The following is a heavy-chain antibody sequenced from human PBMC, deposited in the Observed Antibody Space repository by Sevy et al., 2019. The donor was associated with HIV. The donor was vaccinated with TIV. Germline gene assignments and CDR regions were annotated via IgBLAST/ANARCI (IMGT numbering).Heavy chain of an antibody. CDR3: ATYDYVWGSYHY. J-gene: IGHJ4*02. CDR1: GGSFSGYY. CDR2: INHSGST. Sequence: SETLSLTCAVYGGSFSGYYWSWIRQPPGKGLEWIGEINHSGSTNYNPSLKSRVTISVDTSKNQFSRKLSPVTAADTAVYYCATYDYVWGSYHYWGQGTLVTVSS. V-gene: IGHV4-34*01. D-gene: IGHD3-16*02.